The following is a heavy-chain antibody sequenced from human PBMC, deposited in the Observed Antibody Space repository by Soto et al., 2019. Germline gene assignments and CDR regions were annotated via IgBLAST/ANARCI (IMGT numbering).Heavy chain of an antibody. J-gene: IGHJ4*02. CDR3: ARQRIWGSYRDIDY. V-gene: IGHV4-39*01. CDR2: IYYSGST. D-gene: IGHD3-16*02. Sequence: PSETLSLTCTVSGGSISSSSYYWGWIRQPPGKGLEWIGSIYYSGSTYYNPSLKSRVTISVDTSKNQFSLKLSSVTAADTAVYYCARQRIWGSYRDIDYWGQGTLVTVSS. CDR1: GGSISSSSYY.